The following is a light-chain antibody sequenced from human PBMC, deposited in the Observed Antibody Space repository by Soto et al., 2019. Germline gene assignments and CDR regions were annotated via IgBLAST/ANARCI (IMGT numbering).Light chain of an antibody. CDR2: AAS. Sequence: DIQMTQSPSSLSASVGDRVTITCRASQSISNYLNWYQQKPGKAPKLLIYAASTLQSGVPSRFSGSGSGTDFTPTISTLQPEDFATYYCQQSHTTPLTFGPGTKVDIK. V-gene: IGKV1-39*01. J-gene: IGKJ3*01. CDR1: QSISNY. CDR3: QQSHTTPLT.